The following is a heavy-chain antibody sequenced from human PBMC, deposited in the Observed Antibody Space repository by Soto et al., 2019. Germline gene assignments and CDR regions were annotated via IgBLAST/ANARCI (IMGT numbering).Heavy chain of an antibody. CDR2: IKSKSIGGTV. Sequence: RLSCAASGFTFSNAWMNWVRQAPGKGLEWVGRIKSKSIGGTVNYAAPVKGRFTISRDDSGNTLYLQMNSLKTEDTAVYYCATCGGDCYLNYWGQGALVTVSS. D-gene: IGHD2-21*02. CDR1: GFTFSNAW. CDR3: ATCGGDCYLNY. V-gene: IGHV3-15*01. J-gene: IGHJ4*02.